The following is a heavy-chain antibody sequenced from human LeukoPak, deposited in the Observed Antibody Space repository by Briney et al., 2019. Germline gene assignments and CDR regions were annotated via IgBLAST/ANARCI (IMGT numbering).Heavy chain of an antibody. V-gene: IGHV3-7*04. CDR2: MNQDGSGR. J-gene: IGHJ6*02. D-gene: IGHD1-1*01. Sequence: GGSLRLSCSASGFSFSSNWMGWVRLAPGKGLEWVANMNQDGSGRNYVGSVKGRFTISRDNAKNSLFLQMNSLRVEDTAVYYCSRDRTTGIWGMGVWGQGTTVTVSS. CDR3: SRDRTTGIWGMGV. CDR1: GFSFSSNW.